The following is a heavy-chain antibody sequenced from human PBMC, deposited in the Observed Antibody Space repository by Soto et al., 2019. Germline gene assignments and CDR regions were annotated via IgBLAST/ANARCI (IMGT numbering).Heavy chain of an antibody. V-gene: IGHV5-10-1*01. J-gene: IGHJ5*02. CDR2: IDPSDSYT. CDR1: GYSFTSYW. CDR3: ARFLTAGQWQVPEVWFDP. Sequence: GESLKISCKGSGYSFTSYWISWVRQMPGKGLEWMGRIDPSDSYTNYSPSFQGHVTISADKSISTAYLQWSSLKASDTAMYYCARFLTAGQWQVPEVWFDPWGQGTLVTVSS. D-gene: IGHD6-19*01.